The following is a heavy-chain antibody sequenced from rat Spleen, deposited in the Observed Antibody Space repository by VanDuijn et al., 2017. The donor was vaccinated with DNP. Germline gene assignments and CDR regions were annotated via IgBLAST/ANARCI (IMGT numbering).Heavy chain of an antibody. CDR3: ARDLDFGYNYAFDY. J-gene: IGHJ2*01. D-gene: IGHD1-4*01. V-gene: IGHV5-46*01. CDR2: ISASGGST. CDR1: GFTFSSFP. Sequence: EVHLVESGGGLVQPGRSMKLSCAASGFTFSSFPMAWVRQAPTKGLEWVATISASGGSTYYRDSVKGRFTISRDNAKSTLYMQMNSLRSEYTATYYCARDLDFGYNYAFDYWGQGVMVTVSS.